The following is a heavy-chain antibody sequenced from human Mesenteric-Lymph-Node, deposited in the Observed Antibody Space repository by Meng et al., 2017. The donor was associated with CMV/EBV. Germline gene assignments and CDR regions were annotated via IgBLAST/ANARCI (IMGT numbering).Heavy chain of an antibody. CDR1: GFTFSSYP. CDR3: ARGEVSDY. D-gene: IGHD1-26*01. CDR2: ISYDGSNK. Sequence: GESLKISCAASGFTFSSYPMHWVRQAPGKGLEWVAVISYDGSNKYYADSVKGRFTISRDNSKNTLYLQMNSLRAEDTAVYYCARGEVSDYWGQGTLVTVSS. V-gene: IGHV3-30*04. J-gene: IGHJ4*02.